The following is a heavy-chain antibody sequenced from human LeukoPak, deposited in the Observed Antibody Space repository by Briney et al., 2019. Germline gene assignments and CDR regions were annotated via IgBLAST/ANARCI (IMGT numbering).Heavy chain of an antibody. D-gene: IGHD7-27*01. J-gene: IGHJ4*02. Sequence: SETLSLTCTISGGSVSDYYWSWIRQSPGKGLEWIGYIYHTGSTSYSPSLKSRVTISADTSQNQFSLKLSSVTAADTAVYYCASRKLGNDYWGQGTLVTVS. CDR3: ASRKLGNDY. V-gene: IGHV4-59*02. CDR1: GGSVSDYY. CDR2: IYHTGST.